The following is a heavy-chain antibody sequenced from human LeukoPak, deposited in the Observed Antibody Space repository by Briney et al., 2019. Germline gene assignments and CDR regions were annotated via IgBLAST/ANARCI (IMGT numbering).Heavy chain of an antibody. CDR2: INPNSGGT. CDR1: GYTFTGYY. Sequence: GASVKVSCKASGYTFTGYYMHWVRQAPGQGLGWMGWINPNSGGTNYAQKFQGRVTMTRDTSISTAYMELSRLRSDDTAVYYCASGWMYYYDSSGYYDWFDPWGQGTLVTVSS. CDR3: ASGWMYYYDSSGYYDWFDP. V-gene: IGHV1-2*02. D-gene: IGHD3-22*01. J-gene: IGHJ5*02.